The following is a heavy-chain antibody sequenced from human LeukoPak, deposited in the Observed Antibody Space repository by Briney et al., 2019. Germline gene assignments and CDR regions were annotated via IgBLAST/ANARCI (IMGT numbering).Heavy chain of an antibody. CDR3: ARDPYYYGSGSYYQFAY. CDR2: IIPNSGSA. CDR1: GGTFSSYA. Sequence: GASVKVSCKASGGTFSSYAISWVRQAPGQGLEWMGGIIPNSGSANYAQKFQGRVTITADESTSTAYMELSSLRSEDTAVYYCARDPYYYGSGSYYQFAYWGQGTLVTVSS. D-gene: IGHD3-10*01. V-gene: IGHV1-69*13. J-gene: IGHJ4*02.